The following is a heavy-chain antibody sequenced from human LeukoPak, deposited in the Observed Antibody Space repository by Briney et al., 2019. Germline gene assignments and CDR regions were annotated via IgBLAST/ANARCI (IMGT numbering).Heavy chain of an antibody. D-gene: IGHD6-19*01. J-gene: IGHJ4*02. CDR2: IYYSGST. V-gene: IGHV4-59*01. CDR1: GGSISSYY. Sequence: SETLSLTCTVSGGSISSYYWSWIRQPPGKGLEWIGYIYYSGSTNYNPSLKSRVTISADTSKNQFSLKLSSVTAADTAVYYCAREISGWYDYWGQGTLVTVSS. CDR3: AREISGWYDY.